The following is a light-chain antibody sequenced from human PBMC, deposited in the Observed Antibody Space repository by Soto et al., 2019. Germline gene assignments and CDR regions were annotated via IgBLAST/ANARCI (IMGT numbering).Light chain of an antibody. CDR3: QQFNV. Sequence: AIQLTQSPSSLSASVGDRVTITCRASQGIGSALAWYQQKPGKAPKLLIYDASSLESGVPSGFSGSGSGTDFTLTISSLQPEDFATYYCQQFNVFGGGTKVDIK. CDR2: DAS. CDR1: QGIGSA. V-gene: IGKV1-13*02. J-gene: IGKJ4*01.